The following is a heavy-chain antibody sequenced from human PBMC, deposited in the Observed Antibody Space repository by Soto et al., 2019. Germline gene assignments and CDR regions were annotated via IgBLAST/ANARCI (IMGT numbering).Heavy chain of an antibody. Sequence: SETLSLTCTVSGGSISSYYWSWIRQPPGKGLEWIGYIYYSGSTNYNPSLKSRVTISVDTSKNQFSLKLSSVTAADTAVYYCARGHVAASLWWFDPWGQGNLVTVYS. J-gene: IGHJ5*02. CDR3: ARGHVAASLWWFDP. CDR1: GGSISSYY. D-gene: IGHD6-6*01. V-gene: IGHV4-59*01. CDR2: IYYSGST.